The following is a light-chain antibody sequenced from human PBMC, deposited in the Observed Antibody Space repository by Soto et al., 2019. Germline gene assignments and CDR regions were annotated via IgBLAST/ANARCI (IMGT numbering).Light chain of an antibody. CDR1: QSVSSN. Sequence: EIVMTQSPATLSVSPGERATLSCRASQSVSSNLAWYQKNPGQAPRLLISGASTRATGIPARFSGSGSGTEFTLTISSLQSEDFAVYYCQQYNNWPLTFGGGTKVEIK. CDR3: QQYNNWPLT. J-gene: IGKJ4*01. V-gene: IGKV3D-15*01. CDR2: GAS.